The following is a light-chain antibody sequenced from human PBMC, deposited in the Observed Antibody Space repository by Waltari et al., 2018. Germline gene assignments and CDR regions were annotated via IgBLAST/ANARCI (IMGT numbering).Light chain of an antibody. J-gene: IGKJ2*01. CDR2: GAS. Sequence: EIVLTQSPDTLSLSPGDRAALSCRAGQSLSSSYLAWYQQKPGQAPRLLIYGASGRATGIPDRLSGSGSETDFTLTTSRLEPEDFAVYFCQQYDSTPYTFGQGTKLEIK. CDR1: QSLSSSY. CDR3: QQYDSTPYT. V-gene: IGKV3-20*01.